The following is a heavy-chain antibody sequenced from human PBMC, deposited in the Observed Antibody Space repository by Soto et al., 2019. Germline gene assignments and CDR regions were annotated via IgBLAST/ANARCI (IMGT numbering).Heavy chain of an antibody. CDR3: ARDYYDILTGYIGMDV. V-gene: IGHV4-59*01. CDR1: GGSISSYY. Sequence: SETLSLTCTVSGGSISSYYWSWIRQPPGKGLEWIGYIYYSGSTNYNPSLKSRVTISVDTSKNQFSLKLSSVTAADTAVYYCARDYYDILTGYIGMDVWGQGTTVTVSS. CDR2: IYYSGST. D-gene: IGHD3-9*01. J-gene: IGHJ6*02.